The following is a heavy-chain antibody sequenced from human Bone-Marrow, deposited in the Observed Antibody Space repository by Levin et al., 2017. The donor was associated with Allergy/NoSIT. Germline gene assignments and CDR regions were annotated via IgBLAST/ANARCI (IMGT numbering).Heavy chain of an antibody. V-gene: IGHV3-74*01. J-gene: IGHJ4*02. CDR1: GLSFTTYW. D-gene: IGHD3-22*01. CDR2: INSDGSSK. Sequence: GGSLRLSCEASGLSFTTYWMYWVRQAPGKGLVWVSYINSDGSSKAYAGSVTGRFTISRDNDKNTLYLQMNSLTAEDTAVYYCARLRDYYDYSGYPTDSYYFDYWGQGTPISVSS. CDR3: ARLRDYYDYSGYPTDSYYFDY.